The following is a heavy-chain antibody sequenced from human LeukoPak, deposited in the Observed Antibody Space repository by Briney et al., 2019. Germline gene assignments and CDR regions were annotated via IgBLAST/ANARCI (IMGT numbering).Heavy chain of an antibody. Sequence: PSETLSLTCTVSGGSISSSSYYWGWNRQPPGKGLEWIGSIYYSGSTYYNPSLKSRVTISVDTSKNQFSLKLSSVTAADTAVYYCARERGIFEWLLTEFDPWGQGTLVTVSS. D-gene: IGHD3-3*01. CDR3: ARERGIFEWLLTEFDP. CDR2: IYYSGST. CDR1: GGSISSSSYY. J-gene: IGHJ5*02. V-gene: IGHV4-39*02.